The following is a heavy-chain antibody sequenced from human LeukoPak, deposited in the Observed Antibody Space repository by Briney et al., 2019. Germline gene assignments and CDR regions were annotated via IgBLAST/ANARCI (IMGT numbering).Heavy chain of an antibody. J-gene: IGHJ6*02. V-gene: IGHV4-59*01. CDR1: SGSISYYY. CDR3: AREDPQTTVPEGMDV. CDR2: IYYSGTT. D-gene: IGHD4-17*01. Sequence: SETLSLTCTVSSGSISYYYWSWIRQSPGKGLEWIGYIYYSGTTNYNPSLKSRVTISVDTSKNQFSLQLRSVTAADTAVYYCAREDPQTTVPEGMDVWGQGTTVTVSS.